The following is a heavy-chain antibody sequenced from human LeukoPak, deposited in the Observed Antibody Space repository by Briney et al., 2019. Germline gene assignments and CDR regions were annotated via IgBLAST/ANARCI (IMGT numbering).Heavy chain of an antibody. CDR3: ARAGYSYGHGGYFDL. Sequence: SETLSLTCAVYGGSFSGYYWSWIRQPPGKGLEWIGEINQSGSTNYNPSLKSRVTISVDTSKNQFSLKLSSVTAADTAVYYCARAGYSYGHGGYFDLWGRGTLVTVSS. CDR2: INQSGST. V-gene: IGHV4-34*01. CDR1: GGSFSGYY. J-gene: IGHJ2*01. D-gene: IGHD5-18*01.